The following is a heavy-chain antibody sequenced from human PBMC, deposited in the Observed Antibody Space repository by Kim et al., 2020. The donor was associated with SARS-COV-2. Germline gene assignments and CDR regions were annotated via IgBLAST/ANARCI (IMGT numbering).Heavy chain of an antibody. CDR2: GRT. J-gene: IGHJ4*02. CDR3: ARRVHYFDY. V-gene: IGHV4-39*01. Sequence: GRTYYNPSLKSRVTISVDTSKNQFSLKLSSVTAADTAVYYCARRVHYFDYWGQGTLVTVSS. D-gene: IGHD1-1*01.